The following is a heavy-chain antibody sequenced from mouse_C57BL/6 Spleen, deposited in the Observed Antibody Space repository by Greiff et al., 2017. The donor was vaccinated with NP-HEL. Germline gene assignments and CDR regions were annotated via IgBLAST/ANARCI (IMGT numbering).Heavy chain of an antibody. J-gene: IGHJ1*03. V-gene: IGHV1-69*01. CDR1: GYTFTSYW. CDR3: ARRGYDDGDWYFDV. D-gene: IGHD2-2*01. CDR2: IDPSDSYT. Sequence: QVQLQQPGAELVMPGASVKLSCKASGYTFTSYWMHWVKQRPGQGLEWIGEIDPSDSYTNYNQKFKGKSTLTVDKSSSTAYMQLSSLTSEDSAVYYCARRGYDDGDWYFDVWGTGTTVSVSS.